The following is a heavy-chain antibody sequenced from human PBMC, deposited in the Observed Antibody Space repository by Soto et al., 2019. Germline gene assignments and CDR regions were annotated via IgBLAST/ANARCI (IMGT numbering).Heavy chain of an antibody. V-gene: IGHV3-23*01. CDR3: TKVGGTSLPPIPVDY. CDR2: ISGSGDNT. CDR1: GFTFSSYA. Sequence: EVQLLESAGGLVQPGGSLRLSCAASGFTFSSYAMNWVRQAPGKGLEWVSTISGSGDNTYYADSVKGRFTISRDNSKNTLYLQMNSLRAEDTALYYCTKVGGTSLPPIPVDYWGQGTQVTVSS. J-gene: IGHJ4*02. D-gene: IGHD2-2*02.